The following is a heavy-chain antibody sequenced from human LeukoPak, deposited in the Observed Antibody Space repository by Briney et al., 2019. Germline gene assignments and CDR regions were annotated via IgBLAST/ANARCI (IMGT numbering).Heavy chain of an antibody. CDR3: ARGVNNWNVDVFDI. D-gene: IGHD1-20*01. V-gene: IGHV4-34*01. Sequence: SETLSLTCAVYGESFSGYYWTWIRQPPGKGLEWIGEINHSGSTNYNPSLKSRVTISVDTSKNQFSVKLNSVTAADTAVYYCARGVNNWNVDVFDIWGQGTMVTVSS. J-gene: IGHJ3*02. CDR2: INHSGST. CDR1: GESFSGYY.